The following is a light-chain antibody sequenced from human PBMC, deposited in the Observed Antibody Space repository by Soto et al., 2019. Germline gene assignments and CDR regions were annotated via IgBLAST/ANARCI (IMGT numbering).Light chain of an antibody. J-gene: IGKJ4*01. CDR1: QTVLHSSNNQNY. V-gene: IGKV4-1*01. Sequence: DIVMTQSPDSLAVSLGERATVNCKSSQTVLHSSNNQNYLAWYQQKPGQPPKLLIYWASARESGVPDRFSGSGSGTDFTLTINSLQAEDVAVYYCQQYYSIPFTFGGGTKVEIK. CDR3: QQYYSIPFT. CDR2: WAS.